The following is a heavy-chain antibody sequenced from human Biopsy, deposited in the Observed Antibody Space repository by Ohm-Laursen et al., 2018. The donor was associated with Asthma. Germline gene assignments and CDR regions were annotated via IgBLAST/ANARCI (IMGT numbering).Heavy chain of an antibody. J-gene: IGHJ4*02. V-gene: IGHV1-24*01. Sequence: SVKVSCKISGYSLTDLSMHWVRQASGQGLEWMGGHDHEEGGTVNARRFQGRVTMTEDTSTDTAYMELSSLSSDDTAVYYCASDFPKDYVRYNFQFWGQGTLVTVSS. CDR1: GYSLTDLS. D-gene: IGHD4-17*01. CDR3: ASDFPKDYVRYNFQF. CDR2: HDHEEGGT.